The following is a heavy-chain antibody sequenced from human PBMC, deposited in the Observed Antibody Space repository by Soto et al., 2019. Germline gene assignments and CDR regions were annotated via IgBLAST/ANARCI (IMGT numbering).Heavy chain of an antibody. J-gene: IGHJ6*02. Sequence: APVKVSCKASGYTFTSYGISWVGQAPGQGLEWMGWISAYNGNTNYAQKLQGRVTMTTDTSTSTAYMELRSLRSDDTAVYYCARGYSYGYVVYYYGMDVWGQGTTVTVSS. CDR3: ARGYSYGYVVYYYGMDV. D-gene: IGHD5-18*01. V-gene: IGHV1-18*01. CDR1: GYTFTSYG. CDR2: ISAYNGNT.